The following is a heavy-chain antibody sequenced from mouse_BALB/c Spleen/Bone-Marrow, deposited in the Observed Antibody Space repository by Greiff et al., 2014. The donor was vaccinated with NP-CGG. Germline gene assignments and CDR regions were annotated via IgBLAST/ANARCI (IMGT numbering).Heavy chain of an antibody. CDR3: TRQGNWDPYAMDY. CDR1: GFTFSTYG. Sequence: EVHLVESGGDLVKPGGSLKLSCAASGFTFSTYGMSWVRQTPDKRLEWVATISSGGGYTYYPDSVKGRFTISRDNAKNTLYLQMISLKSEDTAMYYCTRQGNWDPYAMDYWGQGTSVTVSS. CDR2: ISSGGGYT. V-gene: IGHV5-6*01. D-gene: IGHD4-1*01. J-gene: IGHJ4*01.